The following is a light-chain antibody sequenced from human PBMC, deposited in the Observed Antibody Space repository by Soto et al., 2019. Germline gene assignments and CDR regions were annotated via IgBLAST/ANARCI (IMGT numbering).Light chain of an antibody. CDR1: QSVSSSS. CDR2: GAP. Sequence: EIVLTQSPGTLSLSPGERATLSCRASQSVSSSSLAWYQQKPGQAPRLLIYGAPSRATGITERSSGSGSGTDFTLTISRLEPEDFAVYYCQQYGSSPETFGQGTKLEIK. V-gene: IGKV3-20*01. J-gene: IGKJ2*01. CDR3: QQYGSSPET.